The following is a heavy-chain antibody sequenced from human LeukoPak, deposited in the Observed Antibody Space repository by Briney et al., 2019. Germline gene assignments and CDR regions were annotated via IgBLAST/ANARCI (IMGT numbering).Heavy chain of an antibody. V-gene: IGHV1-18*01. D-gene: IGHD1-14*01. CDR3: ARASITLGAFDI. CDR1: GYTFTSYG. Sequence: ASVKVSCKASGYTFTSYGISWVRQAPGQGLEWMGWISAYNGNTNYAQKLRGRVTMTTDTSTSTAYMELRSLRSDDTAVYYRARASITLGAFDIWGQGTMVTVSS. J-gene: IGHJ3*02. CDR2: ISAYNGNT.